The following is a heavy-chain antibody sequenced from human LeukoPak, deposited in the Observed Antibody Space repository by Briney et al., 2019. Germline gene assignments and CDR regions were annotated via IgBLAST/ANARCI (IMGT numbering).Heavy chain of an antibody. CDR2: ISSSGST. D-gene: IGHD3-22*01. CDR3: ARGPYSYDSSGAFDI. CDR1: GDSISSGDYY. Sequence: PSETLSLTCTVSGDSISSGDYYWSWIWQPAGKGLEWIGRISSSGSTNYNPSLKSRVTISVDTSKNQFSLKLCSVTAADTAVYFCARGPYSYDSSGAFDIWGQGTMVTVSS. V-gene: IGHV4-61*02. J-gene: IGHJ3*02.